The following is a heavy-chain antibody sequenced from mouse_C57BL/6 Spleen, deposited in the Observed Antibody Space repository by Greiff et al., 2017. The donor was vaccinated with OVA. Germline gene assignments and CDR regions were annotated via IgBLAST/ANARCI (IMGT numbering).Heavy chain of an antibody. CDR3: ARDRGTTVVGFDY. J-gene: IGHJ2*01. CDR2: ISDGGSYT. CDR1: GFTFSSYA. V-gene: IGHV5-4*01. Sequence: EVQVVESGGGLVKPGGSLKLSCAASGFTFSSYAMSWVRQTPEKRLEWVATISDGGSYTYYPDTVKGRFTISRDNAKNNLYLQMSHLKSEDTAMYYCARDRGTTVVGFDYWGQGTTLTVSS. D-gene: IGHD1-1*01.